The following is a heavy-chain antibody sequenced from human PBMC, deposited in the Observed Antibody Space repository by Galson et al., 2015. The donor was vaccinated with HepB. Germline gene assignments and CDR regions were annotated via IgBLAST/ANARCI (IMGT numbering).Heavy chain of an antibody. CDR1: GFTFSSYA. CDR3: ADDYGDY. J-gene: IGHJ4*02. D-gene: IGHD5-24*01. CDR2: ISGSSDTT. V-gene: IGHV3-23*01. Sequence: SLRLSCAASGFTFSSYAMSWVRQAPGKGLEWVSTISGSSDTTYYADSVKGRFTISRDNSKNTLYLQMNRLRAEDTAVYYCADDYGDYWGQGTLVTVSS.